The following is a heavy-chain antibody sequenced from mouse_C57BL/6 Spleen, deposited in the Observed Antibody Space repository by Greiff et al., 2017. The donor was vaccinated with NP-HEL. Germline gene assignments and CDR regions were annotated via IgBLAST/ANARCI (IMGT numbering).Heavy chain of an antibody. CDR2: INYDGSST. J-gene: IGHJ1*03. CDR1: GFTFSDYY. CDR3: ARDYDGYLWYFDV. D-gene: IGHD2-3*01. V-gene: IGHV5-16*01. Sequence: DVKLVESEGGLVQPGSSMKLSCTASGFTFSDYYMAWVRQVPEKGLEWVANINYDGSSTYYLDSLKSRFIISRDNAKNILYLQMSSLKSEDTATYYCARDYDGYLWYFDVWGTGTTVTVSS.